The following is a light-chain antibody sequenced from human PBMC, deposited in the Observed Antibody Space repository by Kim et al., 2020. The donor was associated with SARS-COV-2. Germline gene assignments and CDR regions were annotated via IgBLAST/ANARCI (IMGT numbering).Light chain of an antibody. Sequence: SASVGDRVTITCRASQSSSSWLAWYQQKPGKAPKLLIYDASSLESGVPSRFSGSGSGTEFTLTISSLQPDDFATYYCQQYNSYSYTFGQGTKLEI. V-gene: IGKV1-5*01. CDR3: QQYNSYSYT. CDR1: QSSSSW. CDR2: DAS. J-gene: IGKJ2*01.